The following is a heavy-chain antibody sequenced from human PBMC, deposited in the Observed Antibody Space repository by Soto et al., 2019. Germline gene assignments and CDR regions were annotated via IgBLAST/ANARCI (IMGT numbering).Heavy chain of an antibody. CDR2: LSGSGGST. J-gene: IGHJ4*02. CDR1: GFSFSSYA. D-gene: IGHD4-17*01. Sequence: EVQLLESGGDLVQPGGSLRLSCTSSGFSFSSYAISWVRQAQGKGLEWVSALSGSGGSTDYADSVKGRFTISRDNSKNTLYLQMNSLRGEDTVVYYCAKLPTVTTGPYYFDYWGQGHLVTVSS. CDR3: AKLPTVTTGPYYFDY. V-gene: IGHV3-23*01.